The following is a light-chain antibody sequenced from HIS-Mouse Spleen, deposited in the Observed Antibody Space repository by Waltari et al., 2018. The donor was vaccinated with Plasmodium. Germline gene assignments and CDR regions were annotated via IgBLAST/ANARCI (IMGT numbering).Light chain of an antibody. V-gene: IGLV2-14*03. CDR1: SRDVGGYNN. J-gene: IGLJ1*01. Sequence: QSDLTQPASVSGSPGQSNTIPCNGTSRDVGGYNNVSWYPQHHGKAPNLMIYDVSNRPSGVSNRFSGSKSGNTASLTISGLQAEDEADYYCSSYTSSSTAFGTGTKVTVL. CDR3: SSYTSSSTA. CDR2: DVS.